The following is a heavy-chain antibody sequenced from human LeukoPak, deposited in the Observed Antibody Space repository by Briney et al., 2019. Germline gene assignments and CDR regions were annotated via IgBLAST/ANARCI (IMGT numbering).Heavy chain of an antibody. CDR1: GFAFSRHG. Sequence: GGSLRLSCAASGFAFSRHGIHWVRQAPGKGLEWVAFIPYDGNNKFYADSVKGRFTISRDNSKNTLYLQMNSLRAEDTAVYYCAKDVSYLYYFDYWGQGALVTVSS. V-gene: IGHV3-30*02. J-gene: IGHJ4*02. CDR2: IPYDGNNK. CDR3: AKDVSYLYYFDY. D-gene: IGHD2/OR15-2a*01.